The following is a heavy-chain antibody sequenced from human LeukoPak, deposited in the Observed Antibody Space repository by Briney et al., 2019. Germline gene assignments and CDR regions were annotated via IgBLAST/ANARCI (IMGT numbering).Heavy chain of an antibody. CDR2: IYHSGST. Sequence: PSETLSLTCTVSGYSISSGYYWGWIRQPPGKGLEWIGSIYHSGSTYYNPSLKSRVTISVDTSKNQFSLKLSSVTAADTAVYYCARGLDDSRSSYNWFDPWGQGTLVTVSS. D-gene: IGHD3-22*01. CDR3: ARGLDDSRSSYNWFDP. CDR1: GYSISSGYY. J-gene: IGHJ5*02. V-gene: IGHV4-38-2*02.